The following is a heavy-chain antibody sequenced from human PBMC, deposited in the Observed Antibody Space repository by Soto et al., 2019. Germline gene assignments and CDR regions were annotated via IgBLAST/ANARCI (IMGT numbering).Heavy chain of an antibody. J-gene: IGHJ4*02. D-gene: IGHD6-19*01. V-gene: IGHV3-23*01. CDR1: GFIFSSYS. CDR2: ISGSGGST. Sequence: GGSLRLSCAASGFIFSSYSMNWVRQAPGKGLEWVSGISGSGGSTYYADSVKGRFTISRDNSKNTLYLQMNSLRAEDTAVYYCAKRSSYSSGPFDYWGQGTLVTVSS. CDR3: AKRSSYSSGPFDY.